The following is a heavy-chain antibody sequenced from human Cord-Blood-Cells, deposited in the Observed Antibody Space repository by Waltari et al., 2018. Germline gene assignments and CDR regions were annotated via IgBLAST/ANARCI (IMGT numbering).Heavy chain of an antibody. CDR1: GGSFRCYY. V-gene: IGHV4-34*01. CDR2: INHSGST. Sequence: QVQLQPWGAGLLKPSETLSLTCAVYGGSFRCYYWSWIRQPPGKGLEWIGEINHSGSTNYNPSLKSRVTISVDTSKNQFSLKLSSVTAADTAVYYCARVSPGIAADDAFDIWGQGTMVTVSS. J-gene: IGHJ3*02. D-gene: IGHD6-13*01. CDR3: ARVSPGIAADDAFDI.